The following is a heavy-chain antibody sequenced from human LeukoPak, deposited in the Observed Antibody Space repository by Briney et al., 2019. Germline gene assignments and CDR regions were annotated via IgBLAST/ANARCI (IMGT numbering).Heavy chain of an antibody. Sequence: GGSLRLSCAASGFTFSSYAMHWVRQAPGKGLEWVAVISYDGSNKYYADSVKGRFTISRDNSKNTLYLQMNSLRAEDTAVYYCARDQGFGSNWFDPWGQGTLVTVSS. CDR3: ARDQGFGSNWFDP. CDR2: ISYDGSNK. D-gene: IGHD3-10*01. CDR1: GFTFSSYA. J-gene: IGHJ5*02. V-gene: IGHV3-30*04.